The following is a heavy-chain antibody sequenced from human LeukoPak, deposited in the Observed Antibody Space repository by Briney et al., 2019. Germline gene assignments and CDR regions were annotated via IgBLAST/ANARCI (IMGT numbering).Heavy chain of an antibody. J-gene: IGHJ3*02. D-gene: IGHD5-12*01. Sequence: GGSLRLSCAASEFIFGAYWMTWVRQAPGKGLEWVSKISSSSSTIYYADSVKGRFTISRDNAKNSLYLQMNSLRAEDTAVYYCARDSPQALAILHAFDIWGHGTMVTVSS. CDR3: ARDSPQALAILHAFDI. V-gene: IGHV3-48*01. CDR1: EFIFGAYW. CDR2: ISSSSSTI.